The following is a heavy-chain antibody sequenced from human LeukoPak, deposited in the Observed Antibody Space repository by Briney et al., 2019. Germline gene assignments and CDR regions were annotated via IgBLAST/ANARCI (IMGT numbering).Heavy chain of an antibody. CDR1: GFTFSNYW. CDR3: ARDSGWLRYHD. Sequence: GRSLRLSCAASGFTFSNYWMHWVRQAPGKGLVWVSRINSDESSTRYADSVKGRFTISRDNAKNTVYLQMDSLRAEDTALYYCARDSGWLRYHDWGQGALVTVSS. J-gene: IGHJ4*02. CDR2: INSDESST. V-gene: IGHV3-74*01. D-gene: IGHD5-12*01.